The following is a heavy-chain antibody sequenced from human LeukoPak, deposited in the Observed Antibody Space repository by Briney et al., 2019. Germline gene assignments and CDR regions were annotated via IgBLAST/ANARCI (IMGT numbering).Heavy chain of an antibody. Sequence: GGSLRLSCAASKFAFSSYAMSWVRQAPGKRLEWVSAISGGGGNTHYADSVKGRFTISRDNSKNTLYLQMNSLRAEDTAVYYCGKNRYSGSLSPFDIWGQGTMVTVSS. CDR3: GKNRYSGSLSPFDI. D-gene: IGHD1-26*01. J-gene: IGHJ3*02. V-gene: IGHV3-23*01. CDR2: ISGGGGNT. CDR1: KFAFSSYA.